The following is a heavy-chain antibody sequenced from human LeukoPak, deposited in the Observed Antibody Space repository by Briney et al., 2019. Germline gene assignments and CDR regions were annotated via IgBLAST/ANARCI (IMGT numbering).Heavy chain of an antibody. CDR3: ARIGAGSSRDY. CDR2: IVGSSST. J-gene: IGHJ4*02. V-gene: IGHV3-21*01. CDR1: GFTFSNFA. D-gene: IGHD6-13*01. Sequence: PGGSLRLSCAASGFTFSNFAVTWVRQAPGKGLEWVSSIVGSSSTYYADSLKGRFTISRDNAKNSLYLQMNSLRAEDTAVYYCARIGAGSSRDYWGQGTLVTVSS.